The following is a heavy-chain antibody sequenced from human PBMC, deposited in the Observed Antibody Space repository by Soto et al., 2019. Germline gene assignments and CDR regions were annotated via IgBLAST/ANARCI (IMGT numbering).Heavy chain of an antibody. CDR3: AKNGQPPYYYYGLDV. CDR2: IIPIFGTA. V-gene: IGHV1-69*05. CDR1: GGTFSSYA. Sequence: SVKVSCKASGGTFSSYAISWVRQAPGQGLEWMGGIIPIFGTANYAQKFQGRVSMTIDTSTTTAYMELRSLTSDDTAVYYCAKNGQPPYYYYGLDVWGQGTKVTVSS. D-gene: IGHD2-8*01. J-gene: IGHJ6*02.